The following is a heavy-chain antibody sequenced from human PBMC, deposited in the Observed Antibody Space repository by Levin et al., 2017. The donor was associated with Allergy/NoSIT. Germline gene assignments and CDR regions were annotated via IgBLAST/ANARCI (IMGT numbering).Heavy chain of an antibody. V-gene: IGHV3-23*01. CDR3: AKGPYGSGCPYFDY. J-gene: IGHJ4*02. CDR2: ITSSGGST. CDR1: GFSFSRYA. Sequence: AGGSLRLSCTASGFSFSRYAMCWVRQAPGKGLDWVSTITSSGGSTYYADSVKGRFTISRDNSKNTLYLEMNSLRAQDTAVYYCAKGPYGSGCPYFDYWGQGTLVTVSS. D-gene: IGHD6-19*01.